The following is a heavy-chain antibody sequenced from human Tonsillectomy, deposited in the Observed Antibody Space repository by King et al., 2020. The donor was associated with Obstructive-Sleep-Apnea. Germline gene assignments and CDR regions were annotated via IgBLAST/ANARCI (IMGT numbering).Heavy chain of an antibody. CDR2: IYYSGST. J-gene: IGHJ4*02. CDR1: GDSASSGNYY. V-gene: IGHV4-61*01. D-gene: IGHD3-16*01. Sequence: LQLQESGPGLVKPSETLSLTCTVSGDSASSGNYYWSWIRQPPGQGLECIGYIYYSGSTKYNPSLKSRVTISIDTSKNQFSLKLTSVTTADTAVYYCARVIRGRYFDYWGQGSLVTVSS. CDR3: ARVIRGRYFDY.